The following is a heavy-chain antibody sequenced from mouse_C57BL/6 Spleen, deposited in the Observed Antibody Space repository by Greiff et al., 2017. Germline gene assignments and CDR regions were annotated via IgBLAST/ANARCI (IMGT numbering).Heavy chain of an antibody. Sequence: QVQLQQPGAELVKPGASVKLSCKASGYTFTSYWMHWVKQRPGQGLEWIGMIHPNSGSTNYNEKFKSKATLTVDKSSSTAYMQLSSLTSEDSAVXCCERSVSTLVPVWGQGTTLTVSS. CDR1: GYTFTSYW. J-gene: IGHJ2*01. D-gene: IGHD2-2*01. V-gene: IGHV1-64*01. CDR3: ERSVSTLVPV. CDR2: IHPNSGST.